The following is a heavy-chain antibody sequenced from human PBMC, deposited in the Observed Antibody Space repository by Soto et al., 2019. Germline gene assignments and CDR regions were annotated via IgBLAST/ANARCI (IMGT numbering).Heavy chain of an antibody. D-gene: IGHD4-17*01. V-gene: IGHV6-1*01. CDR1: GYSVCSNSAA. Sequence: SQTLALTCAIAGYSVCSNSAAFNLIRHSPSRGLEWLGRTYYRSKWYNDYAVSVKSRITINPDTSKNQFSLQLNSVTPEDTAVYYCARVTGATPGSQAFDIWGQGTMVTVSS. J-gene: IGHJ3*02. CDR2: TYYRSKWYN. CDR3: ARVTGATPGSQAFDI.